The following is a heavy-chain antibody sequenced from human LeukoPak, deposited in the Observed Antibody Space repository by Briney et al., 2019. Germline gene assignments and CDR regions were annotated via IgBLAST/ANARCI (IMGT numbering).Heavy chain of an antibody. Sequence: PGGSLRLSCAASGFTFSSYGMHWVRQAPGKGLEWVAVISYDGSNKYYADSVKGRFTISRDNSKNTLYLQMNSLRAEDTAVYYCAKDSSSSQDYWGQGTLVTVSS. V-gene: IGHV3-30*18. CDR2: ISYDGSNK. J-gene: IGHJ4*02. CDR3: AKDSSSSQDY. D-gene: IGHD6-13*01. CDR1: GFTFSSYG.